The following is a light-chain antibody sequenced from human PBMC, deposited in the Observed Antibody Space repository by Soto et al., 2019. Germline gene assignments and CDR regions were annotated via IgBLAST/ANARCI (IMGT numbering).Light chain of an antibody. CDR1: SSNIGGNT. J-gene: IGLJ3*02. CDR3: AAWDDSLNGWV. Sequence: QSVLTQAPSASGTPGQRVTISCSGSSSNIGGNTVSWYQQVPGTAPKLLIYSNDQRPSGVPDRFSGSKSGTSASLAIGGLQSEDEADYYCAAWDDSLNGWVFGGGTKLTVL. V-gene: IGLV1-44*01. CDR2: SND.